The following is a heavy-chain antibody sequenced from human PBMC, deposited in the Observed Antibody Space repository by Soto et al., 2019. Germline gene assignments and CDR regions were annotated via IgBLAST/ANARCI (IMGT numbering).Heavy chain of an antibody. CDR1: GFTFSSYG. CDR2: ISYDGSNK. J-gene: IGHJ6*02. Sequence: GGSLRLSCAASGFTFSSYGMHWVRQAPGKGLEWVAIISYDGSNKYYADSVKGRFTISRDNSKNTLYLQMNSLRVEDTAVYYCARERRTLYGMDVWGQGTTVTVSS. V-gene: IGHV3-30*03. CDR3: ARERRTLYGMDV.